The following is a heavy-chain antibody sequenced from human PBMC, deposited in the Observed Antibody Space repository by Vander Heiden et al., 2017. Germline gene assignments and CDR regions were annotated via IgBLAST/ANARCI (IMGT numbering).Heavy chain of an antibody. J-gene: IGHJ6*02. CDR3: ARGMASLRYFDWLSHYYGMDV. Sequence: QVQLVESGGGVVQPGRSLRLSCAASGFTFSSYAMPWVRQAPGKGLEWVAVISYDGSNKYYADSVKGRFTISRDNSKNTLYLQMNSLRAEDTAVYYCARGMASLRYFDWLSHYYGMDVWGQGTTVTVSS. D-gene: IGHD3-9*01. CDR2: ISYDGSNK. V-gene: IGHV3-30-3*01. CDR1: GFTFSSYA.